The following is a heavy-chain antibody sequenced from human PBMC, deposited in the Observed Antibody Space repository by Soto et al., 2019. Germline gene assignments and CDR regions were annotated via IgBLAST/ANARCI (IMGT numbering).Heavy chain of an antibody. Sequence: GGSLRLSCAASGFTFSNYSMNWVRQAPGKGLEWVSYISTRSSSIYYADSVKGRFTISRDNAKNSLYLQMNSLRDEDTAVYYCAGDILCSGGSCNVQGSYWGQGTLVTVSS. V-gene: IGHV3-48*02. J-gene: IGHJ4*02. CDR2: ISTRSSSI. D-gene: IGHD2-15*01. CDR1: GFTFSNYS. CDR3: AGDILCSGGSCNVQGSY.